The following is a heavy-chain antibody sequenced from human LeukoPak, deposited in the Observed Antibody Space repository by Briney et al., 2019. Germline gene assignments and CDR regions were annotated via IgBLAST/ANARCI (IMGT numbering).Heavy chain of an antibody. D-gene: IGHD3-22*01. J-gene: IGHJ4*02. CDR3: AKDATTYYYDSSGYHFDY. V-gene: IGHV3-30*02. Sequence: GGSLRLSCAASGFTFSSYGMHWVRQAPGKGLEGVAFIRYDGSNKYYADSVKGRFTISRDNSKNTLYLQMNSLRAEDTAVYYCAKDATTYYYDSSGYHFDYWGQGTLVTVSS. CDR2: IRYDGSNK. CDR1: GFTFSSYG.